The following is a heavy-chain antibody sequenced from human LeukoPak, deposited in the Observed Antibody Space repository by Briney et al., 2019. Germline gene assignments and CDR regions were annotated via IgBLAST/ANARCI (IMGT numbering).Heavy chain of an antibody. D-gene: IGHD6-13*01. CDR2: ISGSGAGT. Sequence: GGSLRLSCTTSGFTFSSYAMNWVRQAPGKGLEWVSAISGSGAGTYYADSVKGRFTISRDISKNTLYLQMNSLRAEDTAVYYCAKNAGSSWSAPVDYWGQGTLVTVSS. V-gene: IGHV3-23*01. CDR1: GFTFSSYA. J-gene: IGHJ4*02. CDR3: AKNAGSSWSAPVDY.